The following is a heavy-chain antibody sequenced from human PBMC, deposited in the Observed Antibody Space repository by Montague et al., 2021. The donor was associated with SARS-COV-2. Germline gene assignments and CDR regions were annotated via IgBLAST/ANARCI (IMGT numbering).Heavy chain of an antibody. V-gene: IGHV3-23*01. CDR2: NSGTGVDP. CDR3: ARGGLDYYDYTMDV. J-gene: IGHJ6*03. Sequence: SLRLSCAASGLRFSDYAMIWLRQAPGKGLDWISSNSGTGVDPHYPDSVKGRFTISRDNPKSTLYLRMNSLRVDDTAVYYCARGGLDYYDYTMDVWGKGTTVTV. CDR1: GLRFSDYA.